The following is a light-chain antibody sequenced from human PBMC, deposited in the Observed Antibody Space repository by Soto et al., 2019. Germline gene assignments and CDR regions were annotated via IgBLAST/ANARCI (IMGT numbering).Light chain of an antibody. Sequence: IQMTQSPSSLSSSVGARVTIACRASQSISNYLNWYQQRPGKAPKLLIYAASSLQSGVPSRFSGSGSGTDFTLTISSLQPEDFVTYYCQQTYSTPITFGQGTRL. CDR2: AAS. CDR1: QSISNY. CDR3: QQTYSTPIT. J-gene: IGKJ5*01. V-gene: IGKV1-39*01.